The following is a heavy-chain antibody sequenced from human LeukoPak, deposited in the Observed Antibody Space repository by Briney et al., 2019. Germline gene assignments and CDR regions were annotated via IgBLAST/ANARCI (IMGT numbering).Heavy chain of an antibody. Sequence: AGGSLRLSCAASGFTFSTYSMNWVRQAPGKGLEWVSYISSGSSTIYYADSVKGRFTISRDNAQNSLYLQMNNLRADDTAVYYCATLSVASSDVDHWGQGTLVTVSS. J-gene: IGHJ5*02. D-gene: IGHD6-19*01. V-gene: IGHV3-48*04. CDR2: ISSGSSTI. CDR3: ATLSVASSDVDH. CDR1: GFTFSTYS.